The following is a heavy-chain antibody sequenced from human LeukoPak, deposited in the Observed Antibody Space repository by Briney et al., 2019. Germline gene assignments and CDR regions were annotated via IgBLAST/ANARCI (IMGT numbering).Heavy chain of an antibody. J-gene: IGHJ4*02. CDR2: IYYNGNT. D-gene: IGHD6-19*01. V-gene: IGHV4-59*01. Sequence: NASETLSLTCTVSGGPINNNYWSWFRQSPGKGLEWIGYIYYNGNTNYNTSLESRVTISVDTSKNQIHLRLSSVTAADTAVYYCARGGWSQDYWGQGTLVTVSS. CDR3: ARGGWSQDY. CDR1: GGPINNNY.